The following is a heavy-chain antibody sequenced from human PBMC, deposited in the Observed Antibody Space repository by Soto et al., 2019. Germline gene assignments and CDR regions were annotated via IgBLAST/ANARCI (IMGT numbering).Heavy chain of an antibody. Sequence: QVQLVQSGAEVKKPGASVKVSCKASGYTFTSYDINWVRQATGQGLEWLGWMNPNSGNTGYAQRFQGRVTMTRNPSISTAYMELSSLTYEDSAVYYCARDYGGSSGWFDPWGLGTLVTVTS. J-gene: IGHJ5*02. CDR3: ARDYGGSSGWFDP. V-gene: IGHV1-8*01. D-gene: IGHD2-15*01. CDR2: MNPNSGNT. CDR1: GYTFTSYD.